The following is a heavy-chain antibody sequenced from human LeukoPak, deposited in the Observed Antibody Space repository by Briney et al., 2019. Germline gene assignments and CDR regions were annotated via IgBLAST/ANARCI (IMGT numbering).Heavy chain of an antibody. CDR1: GGSFSGYY. Sequence: PSETLSLTCAVYGGSFSGYYRSWIRQPPGKGLEWIGEINHSGSTNYNPSLKSRVTISVDTSKNQFSLKLSSVTAADTAVYYCARVLIFGVVHDAFDIWGQGTMVTVSS. J-gene: IGHJ3*02. CDR2: INHSGST. V-gene: IGHV4-34*01. CDR3: ARVLIFGVVHDAFDI. D-gene: IGHD3-3*01.